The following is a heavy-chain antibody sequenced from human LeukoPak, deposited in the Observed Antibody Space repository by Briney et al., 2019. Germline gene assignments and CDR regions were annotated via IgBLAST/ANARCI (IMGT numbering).Heavy chain of an antibody. Sequence: SETLSLTCTVSGGSISSYYWSWIRQPPGKGLEWIGYIYYSGTTNYNPSLKSRVTISVDTSKNQFSLKLSSVTAADTAVYYCARVTNYYGSGSYYYYFDYWGQGTLVTVSS. CDR2: IYYSGTT. CDR1: GGSISSYY. D-gene: IGHD3-10*01. V-gene: IGHV4-59*01. CDR3: ARVTNYYGSGSYYYYFDY. J-gene: IGHJ4*02.